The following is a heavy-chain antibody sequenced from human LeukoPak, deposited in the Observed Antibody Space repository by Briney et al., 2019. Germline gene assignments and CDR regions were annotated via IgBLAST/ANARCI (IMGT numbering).Heavy chain of an antibody. CDR2: IYYSGST. D-gene: IGHD3-9*01. CDR1: GGSISSGGYS. Sequence: ASETLSLTCTVSGGSISSGGYSWSWIRKHPGKDLEWIGYIYYSGSTYYNPSLKSRVTISVDTSKNQFSLKLSSVTAADTAVYYCARHHDILAGGAFDIWGQGTMVTVSS. V-gene: IGHV4-31*03. J-gene: IGHJ3*02. CDR3: ARHHDILAGGAFDI.